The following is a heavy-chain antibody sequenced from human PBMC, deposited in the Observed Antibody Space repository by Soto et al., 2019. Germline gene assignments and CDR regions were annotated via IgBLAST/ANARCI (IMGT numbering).Heavy chain of an antibody. V-gene: IGHV3-15*01. D-gene: IGHD3-22*01. CDR3: TTTYYYDSSGYYPHYYYGMDV. CDR2: IKSKTDGGTT. J-gene: IGHJ6*02. Sequence: GGSLRLSCAASGFTFSNAWMSWVRQAPGKGLEWVGRIKSKTDGGTTDYAAPVKGRFTISRDDSKNTLYLQMNSLKTEDTAVYYCTTTYYYDSSGYYPHYYYGMDVWGQGTTVTVSS. CDR1: GFTFSNAW.